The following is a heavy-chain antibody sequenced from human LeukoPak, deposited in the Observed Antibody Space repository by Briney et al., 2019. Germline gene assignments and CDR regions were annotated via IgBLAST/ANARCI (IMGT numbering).Heavy chain of an antibody. CDR3: ARSTSVHYLFDY. Sequence: GESLKISCKGSGYSFISYSIGWVRQMPGKGPEWMGIIYAGDPDTRYSPSFQGQVTMSVDKSITTAYLQWSSLKASGTAMYFCARSTSVHYLFDYWGQGTLVTVSS. CDR2: IYAGDPDT. D-gene: IGHD3-10*01. CDR1: GYSFISYS. V-gene: IGHV5-51*01. J-gene: IGHJ4*02.